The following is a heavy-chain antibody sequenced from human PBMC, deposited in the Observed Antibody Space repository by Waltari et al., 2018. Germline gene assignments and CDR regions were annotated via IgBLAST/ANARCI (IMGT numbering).Heavy chain of an antibody. Sequence: QVQLQESGPGLVKPSETLSLTCAVSGYSISSGYYWGWIRQPPGKGLEWIGSIYHSGSTYYNPSLKSRVTISVDTSKNQFSLKLSSVTAADTAVYYCQGVAVVGMNPLDYWGQGTLVTVSS. D-gene: IGHD6-19*01. CDR3: QGVAVVGMNPLDY. CDR1: GYSISSGYY. J-gene: IGHJ4*02. V-gene: IGHV4-38-2*01. CDR2: IYHSGST.